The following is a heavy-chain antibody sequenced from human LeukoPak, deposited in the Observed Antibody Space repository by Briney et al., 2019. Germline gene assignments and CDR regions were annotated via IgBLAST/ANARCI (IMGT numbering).Heavy chain of an antibody. D-gene: IGHD3-10*01. Sequence: GGSLRLSCAASGFTFSSYWMSWVRQAPGKGLEWVANIKQDGSEKYYVDSVKGRFTISRDNSKNTLYLQMNSLRAEDTAVYYCAADTGSGNFDYWGQGTLVTVSS. CDR3: AADTGSGNFDY. CDR2: IKQDGSEK. V-gene: IGHV3-7*03. J-gene: IGHJ4*02. CDR1: GFTFSSYW.